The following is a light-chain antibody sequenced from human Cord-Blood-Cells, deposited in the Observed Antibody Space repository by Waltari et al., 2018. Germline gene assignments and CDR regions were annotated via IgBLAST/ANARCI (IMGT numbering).Light chain of an antibody. CDR3: CSYAGSHWV. V-gene: IGLV2-11*01. Sequence: QSALTQPRSVSGSPGQSVTISCPGTSSAVGGYNYVSWDQQHPGKAPKLMIYDVSKRPSGVPDRFSGSKSGNTASLTISGLQAEDEADYYCCSYAGSHWVFGGGTKLTVL. CDR1: SSAVGGYNY. J-gene: IGLJ3*02. CDR2: DVS.